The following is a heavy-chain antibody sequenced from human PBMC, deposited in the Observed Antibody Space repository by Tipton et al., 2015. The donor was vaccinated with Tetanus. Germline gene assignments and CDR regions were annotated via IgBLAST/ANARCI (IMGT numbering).Heavy chain of an antibody. J-gene: IGHJ6*02. CDR3: ARATMVRGVLYMDV. Sequence: TLSLTCSVSGGSISTYYWSWIRQPLGKGLEWIGYIYYSGNTNYNPSLKSRVTISVDTSKNQFSLKLSSVTAADTAVYYCARATMVRGVLYMDVWGQGTTVTVSS. V-gene: IGHV4-59*08. CDR2: IYYSGNT. D-gene: IGHD3-10*01. CDR1: GGSISTYY.